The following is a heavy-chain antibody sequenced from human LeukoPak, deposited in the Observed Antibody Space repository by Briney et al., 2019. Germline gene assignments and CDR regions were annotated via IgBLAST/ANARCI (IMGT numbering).Heavy chain of an antibody. V-gene: IGHV3-30-3*01. CDR1: GFTFSSYA. Sequence: GRSLRLSCAASGFTFSSYAMHWVRQAPGKGLEWVAVISYDGSNKYYADSVKGRFTISRDNSKNTLYLQMNSLRAEDTAVYYCARAFSPLGDYAHYYYGMDVWGQGTTVTVSS. CDR2: ISYDGSNK. D-gene: IGHD4-17*01. CDR3: ARAFSPLGDYAHYYYGMDV. J-gene: IGHJ6*02.